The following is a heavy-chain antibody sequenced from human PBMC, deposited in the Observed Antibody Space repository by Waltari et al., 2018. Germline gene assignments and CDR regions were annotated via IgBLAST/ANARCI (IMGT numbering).Heavy chain of an antibody. D-gene: IGHD6-13*01. J-gene: IGHJ4*02. CDR2: ISGSGGST. CDR1: GFTFSSYA. V-gene: IGHV3-23*04. CDR3: AKGGRLRDRGSSGIFADY. Sequence: EVQLVESGGGLVQPGGSLRLSCAASGFTFSSYAMSWVRQAPGKGLEWVSAISGSGGSTYYADSVKGRFTISRDNSKNTLYLQMNSLRAEDTAVYYCAKGGRLRDRGSSGIFADYWGQGTLVTVSS.